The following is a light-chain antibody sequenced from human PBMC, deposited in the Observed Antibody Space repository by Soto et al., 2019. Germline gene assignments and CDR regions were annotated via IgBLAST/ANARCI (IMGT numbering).Light chain of an antibody. CDR1: QGDIGVYDF. V-gene: IGLV2-8*01. J-gene: IGLJ1*01. CDR2: EVV. CDR3: KSYAGSNTYV. Sequence: QSALTQPPSPPGFPGQSGTISWPGTQGDIGVYDFVSWYQHHPGKAPRLIIYEVVQRPSGVPDRFSGSKSGNTASLTVSGLQAADEADYVCKSYAGSNTYVFGSGTKLTVL.